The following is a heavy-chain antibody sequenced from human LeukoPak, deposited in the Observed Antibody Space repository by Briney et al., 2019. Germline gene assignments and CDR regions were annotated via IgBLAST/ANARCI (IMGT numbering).Heavy chain of an antibody. J-gene: IGHJ4*02. CDR1: GGSFSGYY. CDR2: INHSGST. D-gene: IGHD6-19*01. Sequence: PSETLSLTCAVYGGSFSGYYWSWIRQPPGKGLEWIGEINHSGSTNYNPSLKSRVTISVDTSKNQFSLKLSSVTAADTAVYYCAKGYGSGWYHYWGQGTLVTVSS. V-gene: IGHV4-34*01. CDR3: AKGYGSGWYHY.